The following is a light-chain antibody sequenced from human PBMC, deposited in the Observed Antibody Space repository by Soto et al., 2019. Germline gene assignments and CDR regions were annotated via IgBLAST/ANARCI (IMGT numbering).Light chain of an antibody. CDR3: SSYAGSNTLV. Sequence: SLLAQPPSASGSPGQSVTISCTGTSSDVDIYNYVSWYQQHPGKAPKLIIYEVTKRPSGVPDRFSGSKSGNTASLTVSGLQTEDEAEYYCSSYAGSNTLVFGTGTKVTVL. J-gene: IGLJ1*01. CDR2: EVT. CDR1: SSDVDIYNY. V-gene: IGLV2-8*01.